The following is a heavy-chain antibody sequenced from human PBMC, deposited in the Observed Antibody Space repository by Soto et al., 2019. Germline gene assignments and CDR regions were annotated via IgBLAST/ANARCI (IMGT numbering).Heavy chain of an antibody. CDR3: VRDDPGLGMDY. Sequence: GGSLRLSCAASGFTFSTYAMAWVRQAPGKGLVWVSHINSDGSDSTHADSVKGRFTISRDNAKNTLYLQMNSLRAEDTAVYFCVRDDPGLGMDYWGLGTLVTSPQ. V-gene: IGHV3-74*01. D-gene: IGHD1-26*01. J-gene: IGHJ4*02. CDR1: GFTFSTYA. CDR2: INSDGSDS.